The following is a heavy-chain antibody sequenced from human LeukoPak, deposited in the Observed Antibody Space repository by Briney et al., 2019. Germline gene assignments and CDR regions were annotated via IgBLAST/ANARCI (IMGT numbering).Heavy chain of an antibody. CDR3: ARVPSLLLWFGEF. V-gene: IGHV3-48*03. CDR2: ISSSGSTI. CDR1: GFTFSSYE. D-gene: IGHD3-10*01. J-gene: IGHJ4*02. Sequence: GGSLRLSCAASGFTFSSYEMNWVRQAPGKGLEWVSYISSSGSTIYYADSVKGRFTISRDNAKNSLYLQMNSLRAEDTAVYYCARVPSLLLWFGEFWGQGTLVTVSS.